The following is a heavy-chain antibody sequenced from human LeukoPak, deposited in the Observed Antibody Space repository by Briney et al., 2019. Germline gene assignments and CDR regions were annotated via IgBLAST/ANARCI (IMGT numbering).Heavy chain of an antibody. Sequence: RQSGPTLVNPTQTLTLTCTFSGFSLSTSGMCVSWIRQPPGKALEWLARIDWDDDKYYSTSLKTRLTISKDTSKNQVVLTMTYMDPVDTATYYCARIDYGDYFFQHWGQGTLVTVSS. D-gene: IGHD4-17*01. V-gene: IGHV2-70*11. CDR3: ARIDYGDYFFQH. J-gene: IGHJ1*01. CDR1: GFSLSTSGMC. CDR2: IDWDDDK.